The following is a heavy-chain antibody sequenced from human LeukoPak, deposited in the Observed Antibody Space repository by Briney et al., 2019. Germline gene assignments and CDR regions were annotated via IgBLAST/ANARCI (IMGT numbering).Heavy chain of an antibody. J-gene: IGHJ4*02. V-gene: IGHV3-23*01. CDR2: ISGSGAET. Sequence: GGSLRLSCAASGFTLSSYGMSWVRQAPGKGLEWVSAISGSGAETNYADSVKGRFTISRDNSKNTLYLLMNSLRAEDTAVYYCAKGVVVAPDVTPFDYWGQGTLVTVSS. CDR3: AKGVVVAPDVTPFDY. D-gene: IGHD2-2*01. CDR1: GFTLSSYG.